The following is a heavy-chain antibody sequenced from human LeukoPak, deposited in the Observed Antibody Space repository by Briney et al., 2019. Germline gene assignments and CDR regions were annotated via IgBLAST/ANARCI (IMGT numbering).Heavy chain of an antibody. CDR1: GGFISSSSYY. Sequence: PSETLSLTCTVSGGFISSSSYYWGWIRQPPGKGLEWIGSIYYSGSTYYNASLKSRITIYVDTSKNQFSLKLSSVTAADTAVYYCARQTGSGLFTLPGGQGTLVTVSS. J-gene: IGHJ4*02. D-gene: IGHD3/OR15-3a*01. CDR2: IYYSGST. CDR3: ARQTGSGLFTLP. V-gene: IGHV4-39*01.